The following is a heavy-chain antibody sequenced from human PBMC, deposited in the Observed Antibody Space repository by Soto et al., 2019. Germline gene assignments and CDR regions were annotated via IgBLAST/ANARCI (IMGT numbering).Heavy chain of an antibody. CDR1: GFTITNNY. CDR2: IDSGGDT. D-gene: IGHD3-16*01. J-gene: IGHJ6*02. V-gene: IGHV3-53*01. Sequence: GGSLRLSCAASGFTITNNYMTWVRQAPGKGLEWVSLIDSGGDTYYADSVKGRFTLSRDSSKNTLYLQMDSLRTEDTAVYNCARGGSLYYYYGIDVWGQGTTVTVSS. CDR3: ARGGSLYYYYGIDV.